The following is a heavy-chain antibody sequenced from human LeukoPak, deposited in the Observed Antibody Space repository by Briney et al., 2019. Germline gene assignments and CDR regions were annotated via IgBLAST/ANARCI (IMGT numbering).Heavy chain of an antibody. CDR3: AGGRKGYCSSTSCPRGREIDY. Sequence: PSETLSLTCAVYGGSFSGYYWSWIRQPPGKGLEWIGEINHSGSTNYNPSLKSRVTISVDTSKNQFSLKLSSVTAADTAVYYCAGGRKGYCSSTSCPRGREIDYWGQGTLVTVSS. J-gene: IGHJ4*02. V-gene: IGHV4-34*01. D-gene: IGHD2-2*01. CDR1: GGSFSGYY. CDR2: INHSGST.